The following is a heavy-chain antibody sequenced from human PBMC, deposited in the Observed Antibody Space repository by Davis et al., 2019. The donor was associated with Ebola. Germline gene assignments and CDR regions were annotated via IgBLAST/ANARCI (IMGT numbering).Heavy chain of an antibody. CDR2: IYWDDDK. Sequence: SGPTLVKPTQTLTLTCTFSGFSLSTSGVGVGWIRQPPGKALEWLALIYWDDDKRYSPSLKSRLTITKDTSKNQVVLTMTNMDPVDTATYYCAHRDYCSGGSCYGEYDYWGQGTLVTVSS. CDR1: GFSLSTSGVG. CDR3: AHRDYCSGGSCYGEYDY. J-gene: IGHJ4*02. V-gene: IGHV2-5*02. D-gene: IGHD2-15*01.